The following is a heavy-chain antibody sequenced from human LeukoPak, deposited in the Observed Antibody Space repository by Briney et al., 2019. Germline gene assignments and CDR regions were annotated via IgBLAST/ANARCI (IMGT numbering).Heavy chain of an antibody. D-gene: IGHD3-22*01. CDR1: GGSISSYY. CDR3: ARTYYYDSSDAFDI. CDR2: IYYSGST. J-gene: IGHJ3*02. Sequence: SETLSLTCTVSGGSISSYYWSWIRQPPGKGLEWIGYIYYSGSTNYNPSLKSRVTIPVDTSKNQFSLKLSSVTAADTAVYYCARTYYYDSSDAFDIWGQGTMVTVSS. V-gene: IGHV4-59*01.